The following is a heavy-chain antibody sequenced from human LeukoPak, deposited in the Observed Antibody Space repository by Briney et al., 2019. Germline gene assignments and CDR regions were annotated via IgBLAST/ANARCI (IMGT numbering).Heavy chain of an antibody. J-gene: IGHJ5*02. Sequence: ASVKVSCKASGYTFTGYYMHWVRQAPGQGLEWMGWINPNSGGTNYAQKFQGRVTMTRDTSISTAYMELSRLRSDDTAVYYCAREQVLLWFGELLVSYNWFDPWGQGTLVTVSS. V-gene: IGHV1-2*02. CDR2: INPNSGGT. D-gene: IGHD3-10*01. CDR3: AREQVLLWFGELLVSYNWFDP. CDR1: GYTFTGYY.